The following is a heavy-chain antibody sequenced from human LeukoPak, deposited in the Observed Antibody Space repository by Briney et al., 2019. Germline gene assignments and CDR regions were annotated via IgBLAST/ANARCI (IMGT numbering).Heavy chain of an antibody. CDR3: ARVAKERVGGVYYFDY. CDR1: GFTFSDYD. Sequence: GGSLRLSCAASGFTFSDYDMHWVRQATGKGLEWVSVIGTAGDTYYTGSVKGRFTISRENAKNSLYLQMNSLRAGDTAVYYCARVAKERVGGVYYFDYWGQGTLVTVSS. CDR2: IGTAGDT. J-gene: IGHJ4*02. D-gene: IGHD1-1*01. V-gene: IGHV3-13*01.